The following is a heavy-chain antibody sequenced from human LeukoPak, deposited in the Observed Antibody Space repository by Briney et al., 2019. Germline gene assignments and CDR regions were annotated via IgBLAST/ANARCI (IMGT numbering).Heavy chain of an antibody. CDR1: GYTFTDYY. D-gene: IGHD4-17*01. J-gene: IGHJ4*02. Sequence: ASVKVSCKASGYTFTDYYMNWVRQAPGQGLEWMGWINPNSGGTNYAQKFQGRVTMSRGTSISTAYMELSRLRSDDTAVYYCARDLYGDYVFRYFDYWGQGTLVTVSS. V-gene: IGHV1-2*02. CDR3: ARDLYGDYVFRYFDY. CDR2: INPNSGGT.